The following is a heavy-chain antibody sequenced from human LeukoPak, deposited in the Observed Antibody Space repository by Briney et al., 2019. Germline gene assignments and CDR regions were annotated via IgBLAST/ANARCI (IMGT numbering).Heavy chain of an antibody. CDR1: GFTFSSYE. D-gene: IGHD6-13*01. CDR2: ISSSGSTI. V-gene: IGHV3-48*03. CDR3: AKDTRPVGAAAGSYFDY. J-gene: IGHJ4*02. Sequence: PGGSLRLSCAASGFTFSSYEMNWVRQAPGKGLEWVSYISSSGSTIYYADSVKGRFTISRDNAKNSLYLQMNSLRAEDMALYYCAKDTRPVGAAAGSYFDYWGQGTLVTVSS.